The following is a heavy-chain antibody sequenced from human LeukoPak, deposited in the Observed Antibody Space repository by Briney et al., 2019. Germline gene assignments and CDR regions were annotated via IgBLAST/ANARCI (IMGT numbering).Heavy chain of an antibody. CDR3: ARHYSLNWFDP. D-gene: IGHD1-26*01. J-gene: IGHJ5*02. V-gene: IGHV4-38-2*01. CDR1: GYSISSGHY. Sequence: SETLSLXCVVSGYSISSGHYWGWIRQPPGKGLEWIGTIYHSGSTYYNPSLKSRVTISVDTSKNQFSLKLSSVTAADTAFYYCARHYSLNWFDPWGQGTLVTVSS. CDR2: IYHSGST.